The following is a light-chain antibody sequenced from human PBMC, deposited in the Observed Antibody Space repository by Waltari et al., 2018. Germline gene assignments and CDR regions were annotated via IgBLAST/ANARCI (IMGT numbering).Light chain of an antibody. CDR1: NYHIGSNT. Sequence: QSLLTQPPSASGTPGQRVTISCSGSNYHIGSNTLHWYQQVPGRAPKLLINSNTERPSGVPLRFTGSKSGTSASMDIRGLQPEDEAEYYCAVWDDSLSGPVFGGGTKLTVL. CDR3: AVWDDSLSGPV. J-gene: IGLJ3*02. CDR2: SNT. V-gene: IGLV1-44*01.